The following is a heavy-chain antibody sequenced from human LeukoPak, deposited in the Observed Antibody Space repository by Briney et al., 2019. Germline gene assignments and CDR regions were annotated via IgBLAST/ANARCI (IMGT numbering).Heavy chain of an antibody. V-gene: IGHV3-30-3*01. CDR2: ISYDGSNK. CDR1: GFTFSSYA. J-gene: IGHJ4*02. D-gene: IGHD3-22*01. CDR3: ARGRSGHYYPN. Sequence: GGSLRLSCAASGFTFSSYAMHWVRQAPGKGREGVAVISYDGSNKYYAGSVKGRFTISRDNSKNTLYLQMNSLRAEDTAVYYCARGRSGHYYPNWGQGTLVTVSS.